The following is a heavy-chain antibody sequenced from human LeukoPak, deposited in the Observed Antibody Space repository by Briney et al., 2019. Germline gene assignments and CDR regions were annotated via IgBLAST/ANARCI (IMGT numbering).Heavy chain of an antibody. CDR3: ATVTLYYYDSSGYYYDY. V-gene: IGHV1-24*01. D-gene: IGHD3-22*01. CDR1: GYTLTELS. Sequence: ASVKVSCKVSGYTLTELSMHWVRQAPGKGLEWMGGFDPEDGETIYAQKFQGRVTMTEDTSTDTAYMELSSLRSEDTAVYYCATVTLYYYDSSGYYYDYWGQGTLVTVSS. J-gene: IGHJ4*02. CDR2: FDPEDGET.